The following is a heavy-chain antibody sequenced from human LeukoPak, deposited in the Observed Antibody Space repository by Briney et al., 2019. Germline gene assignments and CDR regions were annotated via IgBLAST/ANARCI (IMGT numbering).Heavy chain of an antibody. J-gene: IGHJ4*02. V-gene: IGHV3-33*06. CDR1: GFTFSSYG. Sequence: GGSLRLSCAASGFTFSSYGMHWVRQAPGKGLEWVAVIWCDGSNKYYADSVKGRFTISRDNSKNTLYLQMNSLRAEDSAVYYCAKDYDILTGYHAPSDYWGQGTLVTVSS. CDR2: IWCDGSNK. CDR3: AKDYDILTGYHAPSDY. D-gene: IGHD3-9*01.